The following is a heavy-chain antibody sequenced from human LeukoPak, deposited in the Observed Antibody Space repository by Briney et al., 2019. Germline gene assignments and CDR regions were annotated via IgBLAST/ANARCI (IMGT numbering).Heavy chain of an antibody. Sequence: AGSLRLSCAASGFTFSSYSMNWVRQAPGKGLEWVSSISSSSSYIYYADSVKGRFTISRDNAKNSLYLQMNSLRAEDTAVYYCARDSVVAATPGFDYWGQGTLVTVSS. CDR3: ARDSVVAATPGFDY. CDR1: GFTFSSYS. J-gene: IGHJ4*02. CDR2: ISSSSSYI. V-gene: IGHV3-21*01. D-gene: IGHD2-15*01.